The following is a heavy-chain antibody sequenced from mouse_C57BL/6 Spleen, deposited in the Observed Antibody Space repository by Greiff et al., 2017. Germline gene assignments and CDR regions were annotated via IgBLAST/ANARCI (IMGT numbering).Heavy chain of an antibody. J-gene: IGHJ1*03. CDR2: ISDGGSYT. D-gene: IGHD1-1*01. Sequence: EVNVVESGGGLVKPGGSLKLSCAASGFTFSSYAMSWVRQTPEKRLAWVATISDGGSYTYYPDNVKGRFTISRDNAKNNLYLQMSHLKSEDTAMYYCAREGDGSSYKYFDVWGTGTTVTVSS. CDR3: AREGDGSSYKYFDV. CDR1: GFTFSSYA. V-gene: IGHV5-4*01.